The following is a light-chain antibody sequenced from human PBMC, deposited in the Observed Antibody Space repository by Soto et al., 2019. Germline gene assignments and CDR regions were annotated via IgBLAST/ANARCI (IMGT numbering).Light chain of an antibody. V-gene: IGLV2-11*01. CDR1: SSDVGGYNY. Sequence: QSALTQPPSVSGSPGQSVTISCTGTSSDVGGYNYVSWYQQHPGKAPKLMIYDVSKRPSGVPDRFSGSKSGNTASLTISGLQAEEEADDYCCSYAGNYILVFGGGTKLTVL. CDR2: DVS. J-gene: IGLJ2*01. CDR3: CSYAGNYILV.